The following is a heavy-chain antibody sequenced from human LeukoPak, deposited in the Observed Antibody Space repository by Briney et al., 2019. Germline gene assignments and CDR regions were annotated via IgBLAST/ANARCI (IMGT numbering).Heavy chain of an antibody. CDR3: ARVPLINFCSSGTCYYFVDY. D-gene: IGHD2-15*01. Sequence: ETLSLTCTVSGGSISSSSYYWGWIRQPPGKGLEWVSRIHSDGKITTYADSVKGRFTISRDNARNTLYLQMNSLRAADTAIYYCARVPLINFCSSGTCYYFVDYWGQGTLVTVSS. J-gene: IGHJ4*02. V-gene: IGHV3-74*01. CDR2: IHSDGKIT. CDR1: GGSISSSSYY.